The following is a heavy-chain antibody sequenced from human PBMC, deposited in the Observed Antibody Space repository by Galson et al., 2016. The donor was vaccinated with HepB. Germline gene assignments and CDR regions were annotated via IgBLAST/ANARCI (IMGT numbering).Heavy chain of an antibody. CDR3: AKSATKQLRDVNAHDI. D-gene: IGHD4-17*01. Sequence: SLRLSCAGSGFTFSSYGMHWVRQAPGKGLEWVAVIWSVGSNKNYADSVKGRFTISRDNSKNTLYLQMNSLRAEDTAVYYCAKSATKQLRDVNAHDIWGQGTMVTVAS. CDR2: IWSVGSNK. CDR1: GFTFSSYG. J-gene: IGHJ3*02. V-gene: IGHV3-33*06.